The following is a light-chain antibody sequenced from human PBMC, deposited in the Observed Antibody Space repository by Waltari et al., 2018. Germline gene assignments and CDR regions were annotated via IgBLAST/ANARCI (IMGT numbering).Light chain of an antibody. CDR2: DAS. V-gene: IGKV3D-20*01. CDR1: QSVSSSY. J-gene: IGKJ5*01. Sequence: EIVLTQSPATLSLSPGERATLSCGASQSVSSSYLAWYQQKPGLAHRRLIYDASSRDTGNPDRFSCSGSETGCTLTISRLEPEDFAVYDCQQYSSSAPSTFGQGTRLEIK. CDR3: QQYSSSAPST.